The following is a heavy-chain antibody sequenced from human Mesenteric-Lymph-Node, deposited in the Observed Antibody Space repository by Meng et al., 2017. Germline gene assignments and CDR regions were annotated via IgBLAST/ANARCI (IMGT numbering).Heavy chain of an antibody. Sequence: SGPTLVKPTETLTLTCTFSGFSLATTGVAVSWIRQSPGKALEWLALIYWDDDERYNPSLKSRLTITKDTSKNQVVFKMTNMDPVDTATYYCAQTIYDSSGYYYPLDAFDIWGQGTMVTVSS. V-gene: IGHV2-5*02. D-gene: IGHD3-22*01. J-gene: IGHJ3*02. CDR3: AQTIYDSSGYYYPLDAFDI. CDR2: IYWDDDE. CDR1: GFSLATTGVA.